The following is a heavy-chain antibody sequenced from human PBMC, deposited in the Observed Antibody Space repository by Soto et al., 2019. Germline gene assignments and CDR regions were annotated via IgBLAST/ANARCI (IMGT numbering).Heavy chain of an antibody. CDR1: GYSFTSYW. J-gene: IGHJ5*02. D-gene: IGHD2-2*01. CDR3: ASRTRRWPHGMNWFDP. V-gene: IGHV5-51*03. CDR2: IYPGDSDT. Sequence: EVQLVQSGAEVKKPGESLKISCKGSGYSFTSYWIGWVRQMPRKGLEWMGIIYPGDSDTRYSPSFQGQVTISADKSISTAYLQWSSLKASDTAMYYCASRTRRWPHGMNWFDPWGQGTLVTVSS.